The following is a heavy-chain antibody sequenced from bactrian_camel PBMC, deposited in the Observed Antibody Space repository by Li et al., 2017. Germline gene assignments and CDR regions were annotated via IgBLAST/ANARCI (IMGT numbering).Heavy chain of an antibody. CDR3: AARPINTRDCVAGGPAEFGY. CDR2: IAKDGKT. Sequence: VQLVESGGGSVEAGGSLTLSCSASRPLSTLTVLAWFRQAPGKEREGVAAIAKDGKTDYADSVEGRFAISQEYGKDTVFLQMHNLKPEDTAMYFCAARPINTRDCVAGGPAEFGYWGQGTQVTVS. D-gene: IGHD1*01. CDR1: RPLSTLTV. J-gene: IGHJ6*01. V-gene: IGHV3S53*01.